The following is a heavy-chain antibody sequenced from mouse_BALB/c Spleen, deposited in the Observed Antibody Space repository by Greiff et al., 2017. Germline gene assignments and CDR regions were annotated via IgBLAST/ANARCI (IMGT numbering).Heavy chain of an antibody. D-gene: IGHD1-1*01. CDR2: ISSGGSYT. CDR1: GFTFSSYA. J-gene: IGHJ1*01. V-gene: IGHV5-9-4*01. Sequence: EVKVVESGGGLVKPGGSLKLSCAASGFTFSSYAMSWVRQSPEKRLEWVAEISSGGSYTYYPDTVTGRFTISRDNAKNTLYLEMSSLGSEDTAMYYCARAITTVVAKVWYFDVWGAGTTVTVSS. CDR3: ARAITTVVAKVWYFDV.